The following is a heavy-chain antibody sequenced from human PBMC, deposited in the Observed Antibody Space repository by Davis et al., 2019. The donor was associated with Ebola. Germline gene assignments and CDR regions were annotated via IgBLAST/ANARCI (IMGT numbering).Heavy chain of an antibody. CDR1: GDSISSSNW. CDR3: ARGRFLEWAIDY. CDR2: ISQSGST. Sequence: SETLSLTCAVSGDSISSSNWWSWVRQPPGKGLEWIGEISQSGSTNYNPSLKSRVTISVDKSKNQFSLKLSSVTAADTAVYYCARGRFLEWAIDYWGQGTLVTVSS. J-gene: IGHJ4*02. D-gene: IGHD3-3*01. V-gene: IGHV4-4*02.